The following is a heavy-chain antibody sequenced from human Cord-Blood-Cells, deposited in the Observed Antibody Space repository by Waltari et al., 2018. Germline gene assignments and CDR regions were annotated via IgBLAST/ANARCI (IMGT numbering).Heavy chain of an antibody. CDR3: ARGGNPVGAFDI. D-gene: IGHD1-26*01. CDR2: INPNNSGT. V-gene: IGHV1-2*02. J-gene: IGHJ3*02. Sequence: QVQLVQSGAEVKKPGASVKVSCKASGYTFTGYYMHWVRQAPGQGLEVMGRINPNNSGTNYAQKFQGRVTMTRDPSISTAYMGLSRLSSDDTAVYYCARGGNPVGAFDIWGQGTMVTVSS. CDR1: GYTFTGYY.